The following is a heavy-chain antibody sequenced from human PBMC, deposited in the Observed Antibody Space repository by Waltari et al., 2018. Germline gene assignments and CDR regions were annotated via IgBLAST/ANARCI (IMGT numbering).Heavy chain of an antibody. Sequence: QITLKESGPTLVKHTQTLTLTCTFSGFSLSTSGVGVGWIRQPPGKALEWLALIYWNDDKRYSPSLKSRLTITKDTSKNQVVLTMTNMDPVDTATYYCAHKAGQQLDEVYYYYYMDVWGKGTTVTVSS. CDR1: GFSLSTSGVG. CDR2: IYWNDDK. D-gene: IGHD6-13*01. V-gene: IGHV2-5*01. J-gene: IGHJ6*03. CDR3: AHKAGQQLDEVYYYYYMDV.